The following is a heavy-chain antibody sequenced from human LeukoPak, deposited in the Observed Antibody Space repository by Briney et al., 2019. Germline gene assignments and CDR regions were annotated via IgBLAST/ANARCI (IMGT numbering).Heavy chain of an antibody. CDR1: GFTFSSYE. Sequence: GGSLRLSCAASGFTFSSYEMNWVRQAPGKGLEWVSYISSSGSTIYYADSVKGRFTISRDNAKNSLYLQMNSLRAEDTAVYYCARDNYDILTGYRWYFDLWGRGTLVTVSS. D-gene: IGHD3-9*01. CDR3: ARDNYDILTGYRWYFDL. CDR2: ISSSGSTI. J-gene: IGHJ2*01. V-gene: IGHV3-48*03.